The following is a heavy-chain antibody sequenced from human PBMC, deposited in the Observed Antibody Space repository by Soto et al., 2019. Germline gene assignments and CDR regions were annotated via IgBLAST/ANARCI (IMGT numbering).Heavy chain of an antibody. V-gene: IGHV4-59*01. CDR3: ARFGELFYYYYGMDV. J-gene: IGHJ6*02. CDR2: IYYSGST. CDR1: GGSISSYY. D-gene: IGHD3-10*01. Sequence: QVQLQESGPGLVKPSETLSLTCTVSGGSISSYYWSWIRQPPGKGLEWIGYIYYSGSTNYNPSLKSRVTISVDTSKNQFPLKLSSVTAADTAVYYCARFGELFYYYYGMDVWGQGTTVTVSS.